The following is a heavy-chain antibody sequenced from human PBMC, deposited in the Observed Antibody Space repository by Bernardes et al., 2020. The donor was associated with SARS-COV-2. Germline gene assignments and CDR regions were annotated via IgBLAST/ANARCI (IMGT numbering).Heavy chain of an antibody. CDR2: ISGDGGST. CDR1: GFTFDDYA. J-gene: IGHJ4*02. D-gene: IGHD4-17*01. Sequence: GSLRLSCAASGFTFDDYAMHWVRPAPGKGLEWVSLISGDGGSTYYADSVKGRFTISRDNSKNSLYLQMNSLRTEDTALYYCAKDQTYYGGFPVYWCQGTLVTVSS. V-gene: IGHV3-43*02. CDR3: AKDQTYYGGFPVY.